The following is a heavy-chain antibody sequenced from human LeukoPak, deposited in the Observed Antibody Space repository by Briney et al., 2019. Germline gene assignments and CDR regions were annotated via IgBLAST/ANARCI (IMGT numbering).Heavy chain of an antibody. J-gene: IGHJ4*02. Sequence: GGSLRLSCAASGFTFSSRAMYWIRQAPGKGLEWVSVVCGGGDSTYYADSVKGRFTISRDDLKNTPYLEMNSLRAEDTAVYYCAKGSSSSCYGCLEYWGQGTLVTVSS. CDR2: VCGGGDST. V-gene: IGHV3-23*01. CDR1: GFTFSSRA. CDR3: AKGSSSSCYGCLEY. D-gene: IGHD2-2*01.